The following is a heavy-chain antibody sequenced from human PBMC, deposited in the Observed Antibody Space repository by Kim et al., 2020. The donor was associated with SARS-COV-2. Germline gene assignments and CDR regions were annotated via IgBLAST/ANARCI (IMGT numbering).Heavy chain of an antibody. Sequence: SETLSLTCTVSGGSISSSSYYWGWIRQPPGKGLEWIGSIYYSGSTYYNPSLKSRVTISVDTSKNQFSLKLSSVTAADTAVYYCARDLGSRYNNWFDPWGQGTLVTVSS. J-gene: IGHJ5*02. D-gene: IGHD3-16*02. V-gene: IGHV4-39*07. CDR3: ARDLGSRYNNWFDP. CDR1: GGSISSSSYY. CDR2: IYYSGST.